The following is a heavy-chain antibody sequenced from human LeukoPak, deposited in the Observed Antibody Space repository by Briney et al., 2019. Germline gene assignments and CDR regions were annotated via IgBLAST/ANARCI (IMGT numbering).Heavy chain of an antibody. CDR2: INPNSGGT. D-gene: IGHD2-15*01. CDR3: ARDHCSGGSCYYYFDY. Sequence: GASVKVSCKASGYTFTGYYMHWVRQAPGQGLEWMGWINPNSGGTNYAQKFQGRVTMTRDTSISTAYMELSRLRSDHTAVYYCARDHCSGGSCYYYFDYWGQGTLVTVSS. CDR1: GYTFTGYY. V-gene: IGHV1-2*02. J-gene: IGHJ4*02.